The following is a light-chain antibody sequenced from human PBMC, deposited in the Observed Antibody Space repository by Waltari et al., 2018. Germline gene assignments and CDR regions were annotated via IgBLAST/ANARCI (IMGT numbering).Light chain of an antibody. CDR1: SSNIGSNY. CDR2: RNN. J-gene: IGLJ3*02. V-gene: IGLV1-47*01. CDR3: AAWDDSLSVWV. Sequence: QSVLTQPPSASGTPGQRVTISCSGSSSNIGSNYVYWYQQLPGTAPKLLIYRNNQRPSGVPDRFPGSKSGTSASLAISGLRSEDEADYYCAAWDDSLSVWVFGGGTKLTVL.